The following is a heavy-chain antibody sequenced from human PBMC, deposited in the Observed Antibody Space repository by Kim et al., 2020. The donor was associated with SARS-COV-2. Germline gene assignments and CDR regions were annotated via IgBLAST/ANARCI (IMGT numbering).Heavy chain of an antibody. CDR1: GCTFSSYA. D-gene: IGHD6-13*01. CDR3: ARDESKSSSWYVYLGY. CDR2: IIPIFGTA. J-gene: IGHJ4*02. Sequence: SVKVSCKASGCTFSSYAISWVRQAPGQGLEWMGGIIPIFGTANYAQKFQGRVTITADASTSTAYMELSSLRSEDTAVYYCARDESKSSSWYVYLGYWGQGTLVTVSS. V-gene: IGHV1-69*13.